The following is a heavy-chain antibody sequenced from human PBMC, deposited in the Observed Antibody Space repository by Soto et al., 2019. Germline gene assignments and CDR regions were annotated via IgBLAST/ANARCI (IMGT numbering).Heavy chain of an antibody. J-gene: IGHJ4*02. CDR1: GGSFSGYY. CDR2: INHSGGT. CDR3: ASGLPLSGNFWNGYDSFAS. Sequence: QVQLQQLGAGLLKPSETLSLTCAVSGGSFSGYYWSWIRQSPGKGLEWIGDINHSGGTNYNPSLKSRVTISGDKSRSQFSLRLSSVTAADTAGYYCASGLPLSGNFWNGYDSFASWGLGTLVTVSS. V-gene: IGHV4-34*01. D-gene: IGHD3-3*01.